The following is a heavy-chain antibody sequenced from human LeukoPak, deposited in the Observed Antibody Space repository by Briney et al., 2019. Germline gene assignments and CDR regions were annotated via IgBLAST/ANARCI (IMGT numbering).Heavy chain of an antibody. D-gene: IGHD5-24*01. CDR3: VRVDGFNWFDP. V-gene: IGHV4-61*01. CDR1: GGSVSSGSYY. J-gene: IGHJ5*02. CDR2: ISYSGST. Sequence: SETLSLTCTVSGGSVSSGSYYWSWIRQPPGKGLEWIGYISYSGSTNYTPSLKSRVTISADTSKNQFSLKLSSVTAADTAVYYCVRVDGFNWFDPWGQGILVTVSS.